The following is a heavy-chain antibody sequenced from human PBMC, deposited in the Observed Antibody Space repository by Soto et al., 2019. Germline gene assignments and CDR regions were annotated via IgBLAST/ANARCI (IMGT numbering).Heavy chain of an antibody. D-gene: IGHD3-16*02. CDR1: GFVFGNSA. V-gene: IGHV3-23*01. J-gene: IGHJ6*03. CDR3: TRLVATYYYYIDV. Sequence: EVQLLESGGRVIQPGGSLTVSCAASGFVFGNSAMSWVRQAPGKGLEWVSAITTSATDSNTFYADSVKGRFTISRDDSQNTLYLQMNSLRGEDTAVYYCTRLVATYYYYIDVWGNGTTVTVSS. CDR2: ITTSATDSNT.